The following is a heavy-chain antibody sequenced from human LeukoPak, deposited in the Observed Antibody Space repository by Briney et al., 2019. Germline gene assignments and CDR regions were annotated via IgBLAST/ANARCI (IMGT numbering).Heavy chain of an antibody. J-gene: IGHJ4*02. CDR3: SGLLWFGELLNDY. V-gene: IGHV4-4*07. CDR1: GGSISSYY. CDR2: IYTSGST. Sequence: SETLSLTCTVSGGSISSYYWSWIRQPAGKGLEWIGRIYTSGSTDYNPSLKSRVTMSVDTSKNQFSLKLSSVTAADTAVYYCSGLLWFGELLNDYWGQGTLVTVSS. D-gene: IGHD3-10*01.